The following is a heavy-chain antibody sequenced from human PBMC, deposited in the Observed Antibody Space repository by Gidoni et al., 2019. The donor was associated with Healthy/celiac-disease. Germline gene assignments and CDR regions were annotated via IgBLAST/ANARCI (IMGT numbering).Heavy chain of an antibody. J-gene: IGHJ3*02. Sequence: QVQLQESGPGLVKPSETLSLTCTVSGYSISSGYYWGWIRQPPGKGLEWIGSIYHSGSTYYNPSLKSRVTISVDTSKNQFSLKLSSVTAADTAVYYCARAYDDAFDIWGQGTMVTVSS. CDR1: GYSISSGYY. D-gene: IGHD5-12*01. V-gene: IGHV4-38-2*02. CDR2: IYHSGST. CDR3: ARAYDDAFDI.